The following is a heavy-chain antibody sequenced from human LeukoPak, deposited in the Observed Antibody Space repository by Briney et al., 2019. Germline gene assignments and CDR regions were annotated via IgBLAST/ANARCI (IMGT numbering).Heavy chain of an antibody. J-gene: IGHJ4*02. D-gene: IGHD6-13*01. CDR3: TRTTAAAGTPYFFDY. Sequence: SGPALVKPTQTLTLTCTFSGFSLSTSAMCVSWIRQPPGKALEWLARIDWDDDKYYSTSLRTRLTISKDTSKNQVVLTMTNMDPVDTATYYCTRTTAAAGTPYFFDYWGQGTLVTVSS. CDR1: GFSLSTSAMC. V-gene: IGHV2-70*11. CDR2: IDWDDDK.